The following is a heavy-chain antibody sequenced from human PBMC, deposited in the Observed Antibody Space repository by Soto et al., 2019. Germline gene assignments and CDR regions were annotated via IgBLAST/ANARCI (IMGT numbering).Heavy chain of an antibody. CDR2: INPDSGAT. Sequence: HEHLVQSGAEVKRPGASLKVSCKASGYSFTGYYIHWVGQAPGQGLEWMGWINPDSGATNYAQNFQGRVTLSCDTSISTASMALTSLTSDDTAVFYCARGDYGTGGYPFPYFDYWGQGTLVIVSS. CDR3: ARGDYGTGGYPFPYFDY. J-gene: IGHJ4*02. D-gene: IGHD2-8*02. V-gene: IGHV1-2*02. CDR1: GYSFTGYY.